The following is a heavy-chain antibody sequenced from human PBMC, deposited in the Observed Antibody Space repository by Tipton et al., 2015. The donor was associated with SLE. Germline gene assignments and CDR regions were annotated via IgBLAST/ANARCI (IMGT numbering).Heavy chain of an antibody. CDR2: ISSSSSYI. D-gene: IGHD3-3*01. V-gene: IGHV3-21*01. J-gene: IGHJ6*03. Sequence: SLRLSCAASGFTFSSYSMNWVRQAPGKGLEWVSSISSSSSYIYYADSVKGRFTISRDNAKNSLYLQMNSLRAEDTAVYYCARDDFWSGTYYYYYMDVWGKGTTVTVSS. CDR3: ARDDFWSGTYYYYYMDV. CDR1: GFTFSSYS.